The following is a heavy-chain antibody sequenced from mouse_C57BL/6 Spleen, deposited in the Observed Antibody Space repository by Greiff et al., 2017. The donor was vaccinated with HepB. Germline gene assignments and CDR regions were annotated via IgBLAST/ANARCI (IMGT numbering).Heavy chain of an antibody. CDR1: GYTFTSYW. D-gene: IGHD1-1*01. CDR3: ATLHYYGSSYDW. CDR2: IHPSDSDT. J-gene: IGHJ2*01. Sequence: QVQLQQPGAELVKPGASVKVSCKASGYTFTSYWMHWVKQRPGQGLEWIGRIHPSDSDTNYNQKFKGKATLTVDKSSRTAYMQRSSLAAEDSAVYYWATLHYYGSSYDWWGQGTTLTVSS. V-gene: IGHV1-74*01.